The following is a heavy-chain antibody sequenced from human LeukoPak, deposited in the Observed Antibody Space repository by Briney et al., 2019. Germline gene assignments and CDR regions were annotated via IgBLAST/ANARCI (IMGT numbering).Heavy chain of an antibody. J-gene: IGHJ4*02. Sequence: GGSLRLSCAGSGFALKSYSLSWVRQAPGKGLEWVSSISSTSAYIYYADSVKGRFTISRDNVDNVVYLQINSLGAEDTAVYYCARVLVKYQLLSQQSPRYYFDYWGQGTLVTVSS. CDR3: ARVLVKYQLLSQQSPRYYFDY. CDR2: ISSTSAYI. CDR1: GFALKSYS. D-gene: IGHD2-2*01. V-gene: IGHV3-21*01.